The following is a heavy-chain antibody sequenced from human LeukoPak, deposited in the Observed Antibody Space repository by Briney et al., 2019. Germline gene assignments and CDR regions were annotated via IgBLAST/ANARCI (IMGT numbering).Heavy chain of an antibody. CDR1: GYTFTGYY. V-gene: IGHV1-2*02. J-gene: IGHJ4*02. D-gene: IGHD3-22*01. CDR3: ARGSYYDSSGYYYHFDY. CDR2: INPNSGGT. Sequence: GASVTVSCKASGYTFTGYYMHWVRQAPRQGLEWMGWINPNSGGTNYAQKFQGRVTMTRDTSISTAYMELSRLRSDDTAVYYCARGSYYDSSGYYYHFDYWGQGTLVTVSS.